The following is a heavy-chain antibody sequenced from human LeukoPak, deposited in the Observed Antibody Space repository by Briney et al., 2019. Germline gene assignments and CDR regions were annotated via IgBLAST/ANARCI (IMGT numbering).Heavy chain of an antibody. J-gene: IGHJ4*02. Sequence: PGGSLRLSCAASGFTFSSYAMRWVRQAPGKGLEWVSAISGSGGSTYYADSVKGRFTISRDNSENTLYLQMNSLRAEDTAVYYCAKLGDSGSYYSYFDYWGQGTLVTVSS. D-gene: IGHD1-26*01. CDR3: AKLGDSGSYYSYFDY. CDR2: ISGSGGST. CDR1: GFTFSSYA. V-gene: IGHV3-23*01.